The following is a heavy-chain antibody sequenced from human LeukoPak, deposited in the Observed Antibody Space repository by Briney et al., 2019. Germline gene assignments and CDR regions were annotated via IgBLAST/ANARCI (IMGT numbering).Heavy chain of an antibody. D-gene: IGHD4/OR15-4a*01. V-gene: IGHV4-59*12. J-gene: IGHJ3*02. CDR1: GGSISSDY. Sequence: KTSETLSLTCTVSGGSISSDYWTWIRQSPGKGLEWIGYMDYTGTTKYNPALKSRISISVDTSKSQFSLRLNSVTAADRAVYYCVRDLKVLAHLGPVNAFDIWGPGTMVTVSS. CDR3: VRDLKVLAHLGPVNAFDI. CDR2: MDYTGTT.